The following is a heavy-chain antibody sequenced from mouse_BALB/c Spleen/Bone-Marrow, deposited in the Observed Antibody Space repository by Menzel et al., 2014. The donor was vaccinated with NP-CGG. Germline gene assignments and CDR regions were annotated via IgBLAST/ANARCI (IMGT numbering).Heavy chain of an antibody. Sequence: VKVEDSRAELVRPGSSVKLSCKASGYAFSTYWMNWVKQGPGQGLEWIGQIYPGDGDTNYNEKFKGKATLTADKSSSTASIQLSSQTSEDSAVYFCARVGFSFDYLDEGTTPTIST. D-gene: IGHD3-1*01. CDR3: ARVGFSFDY. CDR1: GYAFSTYW. J-gene: IGHJ2*01. CDR2: IYPGDGDT. V-gene: IGHV1-80*01.